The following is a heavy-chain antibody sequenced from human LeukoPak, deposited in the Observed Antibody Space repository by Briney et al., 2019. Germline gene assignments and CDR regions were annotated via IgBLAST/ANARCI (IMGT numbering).Heavy chain of an antibody. CDR1: GSTFGDYA. D-gene: IGHD3-22*01. V-gene: IGHV3-49*04. CDR2: IRSKAYGGTT. J-gene: IGHJ4*02. Sequence: GGSLRVSCTASGSTFGDYAMSWVRQAPGKGLEWVGFIRSKAYGGTTEYAASVKGRFTISRDDSKSIAYLQMNSLKTEDTAVYYCTSHLVVVALFDYWGQGTLVTVSS. CDR3: TSHLVVVALFDY.